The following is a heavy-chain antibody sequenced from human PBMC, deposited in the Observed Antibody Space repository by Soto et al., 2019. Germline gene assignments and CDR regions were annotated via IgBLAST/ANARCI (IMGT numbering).Heavy chain of an antibody. Sequence: QVQLQESGAGLVEPSQTLSLTCTVSGGSISSGGYYWSWIRQHLGKGLEWIGYSYDIGRTYYNPSLNSRVTISVDTSKTQFSLKLSYVTASDTAVYDCAGFEYPGSDYWGQGTLVTVS. V-gene: IGHV4-31*03. CDR1: GGSISSGGYY. CDR3: AGFEYPGSDY. J-gene: IGHJ4*02. CDR2: SYDIGRT. D-gene: IGHD3-10*01.